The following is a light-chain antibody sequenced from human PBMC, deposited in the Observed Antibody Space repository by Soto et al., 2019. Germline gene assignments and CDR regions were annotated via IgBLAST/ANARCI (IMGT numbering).Light chain of an antibody. CDR2: GTS. V-gene: IGKV3-20*01. CDR3: QQYGSWT. CDR1: QTISSNY. J-gene: IGKJ1*01. Sequence: EIVLTQSPGTLSVSPGERATLSCRASQTISSNYLAWYQQKPGQAPSHLIYGTSSRATGIPDRFSGSRSGTDFTLTISSLDPEDSAIYYCQQYGSWTFGQGTKVEIK.